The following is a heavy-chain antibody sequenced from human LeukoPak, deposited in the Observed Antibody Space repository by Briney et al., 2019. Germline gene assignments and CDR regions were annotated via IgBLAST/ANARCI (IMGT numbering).Heavy chain of an antibody. Sequence: ASVKVSCKASGGTFSSYAISWVRQAPGQGLEWMGGIIPIFGTANYAQKFQGRVTITADESTSTAYMELSSLRFEDTAVYYCAIAKIKQWLVTDYWGQGTLVTVSS. V-gene: IGHV1-69*13. D-gene: IGHD6-19*01. J-gene: IGHJ4*02. CDR2: IIPIFGTA. CDR3: AIAKIKQWLVTDY. CDR1: GGTFSSYA.